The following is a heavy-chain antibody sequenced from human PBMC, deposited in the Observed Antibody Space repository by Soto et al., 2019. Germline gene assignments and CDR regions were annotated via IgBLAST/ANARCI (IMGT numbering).Heavy chain of an antibody. J-gene: IGHJ3*02. CDR2: IYYSGST. D-gene: IGHD6-13*01. CDR1: GGSISSYY. CDR3: AREGYSRTWYAWCAFDI. Sequence: TSETLSLTCTVSGGSISSYYWSWIRQPPGKGLEWIGYIYYSGSTNYNPSLKSRVTISVDTSKNQFSLKLSSVTAADTAVYYCAREGYSRTWYAWCAFDILGQGPMVT. V-gene: IGHV4-59*01.